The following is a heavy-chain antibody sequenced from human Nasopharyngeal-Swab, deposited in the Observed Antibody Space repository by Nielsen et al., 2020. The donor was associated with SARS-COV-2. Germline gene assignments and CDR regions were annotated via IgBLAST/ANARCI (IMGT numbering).Heavy chain of an antibody. CDR3: ARRGIAVAGSFDY. D-gene: IGHD6-19*01. V-gene: IGHV4-59*08. CDR1: GGSISSYY. CDR2: IYYSGST. J-gene: IGHJ4*02. Sequence: SETLSLTCTVSGGSISSYYWSWIRQPPGKGLEWIGYIYYSGSTNYNPSLKSRVTISVDTSKNQFSLKLSSVTAADTAVYYCARRGIAVAGSFDYWGQGTLVTVSS.